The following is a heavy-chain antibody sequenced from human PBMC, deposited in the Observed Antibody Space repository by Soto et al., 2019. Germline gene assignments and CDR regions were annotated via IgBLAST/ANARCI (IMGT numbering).Heavy chain of an antibody. Sequence: KTSETLSLTCAVYGGSFSGYYWSWIRQPPGKGLEWIGEINHSGSTNYNPSLKSRVTISVDTSKNQFSLKLSSVTAADTAVYYCARARIAARPSAVFRYWGQGTLVTVSS. CDR3: ARARIAARPSAVFRY. CDR1: GGSFSGYY. CDR2: INHSGST. V-gene: IGHV4-34*01. D-gene: IGHD6-6*01. J-gene: IGHJ4*02.